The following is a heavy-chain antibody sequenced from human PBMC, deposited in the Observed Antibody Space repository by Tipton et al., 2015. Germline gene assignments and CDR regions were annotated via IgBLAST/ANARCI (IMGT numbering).Heavy chain of an antibody. CDR3: ASGYYTAGFDY. D-gene: IGHD3-3*01. Sequence: GSLRLSCAASGFNVSKNYMTWVRQAPGKGLEWVSVIYSGGRTYYADSVKGRFTISRDNSKNILYLQMNSLRVGDTAVYYCASGYYTAGFDYWGQGTLVTVSS. J-gene: IGHJ4*02. CDR1: GFNVSKNY. V-gene: IGHV3-53*01. CDR2: IYSGGRT.